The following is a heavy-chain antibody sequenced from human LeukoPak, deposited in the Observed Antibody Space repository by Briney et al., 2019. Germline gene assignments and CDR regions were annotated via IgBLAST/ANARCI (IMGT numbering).Heavy chain of an antibody. V-gene: IGHV3-23*01. Sequence: PGGSLRLSCAASGFTFSSYAMSWVCQAPGKGLEWVSAISGSGGSTYYADSVKGRFTISRDNSKNTLYLQMNSLRAEDTAVYYCAQLTVVTLLGPVQHWGQGTLVTVSS. J-gene: IGHJ1*01. CDR3: AQLTVVTLLGPVQH. CDR2: ISGSGGST. CDR1: GFTFSSYA. D-gene: IGHD4-23*01.